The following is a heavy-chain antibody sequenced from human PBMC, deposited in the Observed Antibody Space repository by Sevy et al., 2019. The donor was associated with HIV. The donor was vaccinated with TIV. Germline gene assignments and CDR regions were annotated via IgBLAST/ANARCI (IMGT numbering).Heavy chain of an antibody. CDR2: XSXXGYXT. CDR1: XXXXSTYA. J-gene: IGHJ4*02. Sequence: GGSLXLXCAAXXXXXSTYAMXXXXXAXXXXLEXXXXXSXXGYXTXYADSVKGRFTLSRDNSKNTLDLQMNSLRADDXAVYYCAKDFSDVYYXXXYAXXXXWGXGTLVTVSS. V-gene: IGHV3-23*01. CDR3: AKDFSDVYYXXXYAXXXX. D-gene: IGHD2-2*01.